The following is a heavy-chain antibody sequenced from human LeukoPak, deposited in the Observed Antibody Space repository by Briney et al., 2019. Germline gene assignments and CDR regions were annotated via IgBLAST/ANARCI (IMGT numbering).Heavy chain of an antibody. J-gene: IGHJ4*02. V-gene: IGHV4-31*03. CDR3: ATANSSGWANYYFDY. CDR2: INHSGST. Sequence: SQTLSLTCTVSGGSISSGGYYWSWIRQPPGKGLEWIGEINHSGSTNYNPSLKSRVTISVDTSKNQFSLKLSSVTAADTAVYYCATANSSGWANYYFDYWGQGTLVTVSS. CDR1: GGSISSGGYY. D-gene: IGHD6-19*01.